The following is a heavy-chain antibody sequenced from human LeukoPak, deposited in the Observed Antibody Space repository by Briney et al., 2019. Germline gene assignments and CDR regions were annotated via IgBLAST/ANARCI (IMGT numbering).Heavy chain of an antibody. CDR3: TTLPAVTNY. D-gene: IGHD2-2*01. CDR2: IKSKTDGGTT. J-gene: IGHJ4*02. CDR1: GFTFSNAW. V-gene: IGHV3-15*01. Sequence: KPGGSLRLSCAASGFTFSNAWMSWVRQAPGKGLEWVRRIKSKTDGGTTDYAAPVKGRFTISRDDSKNMLFLQMNSLNTEDTAVYSCTTLPAVTNYWGQGTLVTVSS.